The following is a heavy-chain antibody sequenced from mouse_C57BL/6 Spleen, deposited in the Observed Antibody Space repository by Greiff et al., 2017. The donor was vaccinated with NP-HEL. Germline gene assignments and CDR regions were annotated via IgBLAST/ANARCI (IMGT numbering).Heavy chain of an antibody. V-gene: IGHV1-52*01. CDR2: IDPSDSET. Sequence: VQLHHPWSELVRPGSSVKLSCKASGYTFTSYWMPWVKQRPIQGLEWIGNIDPSDSETHYNQKFKDKATLTVDKSSSTAYMQLSSLTSEDSAVYYCARGGSSGSAWFAYWGQGTLVTVSA. J-gene: IGHJ3*01. CDR1: GYTFTSYW. CDR3: ARGGSSGSAWFAY. D-gene: IGHD3-2*02.